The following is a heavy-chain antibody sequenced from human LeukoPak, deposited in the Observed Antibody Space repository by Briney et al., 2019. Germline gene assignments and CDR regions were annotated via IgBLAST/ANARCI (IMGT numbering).Heavy chain of an antibody. CDR2: INHSGST. J-gene: IGHJ4*02. Sequence: SETLSLTCAVYGGSFSGYYWSWIRQPPGKGLEWIGEINHSGSTNYNPSLKSRVTISVDTSKNQFSLKLSSVTAADTAVYYCAGGPRYSRGSFYDYWGQGTLVTVSS. D-gene: IGHD6-13*01. V-gene: IGHV4-34*01. CDR1: GGSFSGYY. CDR3: AGGPRYSRGSFYDY.